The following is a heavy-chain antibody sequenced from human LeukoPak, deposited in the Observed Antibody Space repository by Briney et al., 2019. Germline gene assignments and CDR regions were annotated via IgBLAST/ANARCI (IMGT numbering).Heavy chain of an antibody. Sequence: SETLSLTCTVSGGSISSYYWSWIRQPPGKGLEWIGYIYYSGSTNYSPSLKSRVTISVDTSKNQFSLKLSSVTAADTAVYYCARQSGWYYDFWSGYYTQHWGQGTLVTVSS. V-gene: IGHV4-59*08. J-gene: IGHJ4*02. CDR2: IYYSGST. CDR1: GGSISSYY. D-gene: IGHD3-3*01. CDR3: ARQSGWYYDFWSGYYTQH.